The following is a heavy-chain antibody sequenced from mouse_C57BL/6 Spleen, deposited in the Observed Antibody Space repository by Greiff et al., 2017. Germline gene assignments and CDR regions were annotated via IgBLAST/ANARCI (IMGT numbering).Heavy chain of an antibody. J-gene: IGHJ4*01. CDR2: ISDGGSYT. CDR3: ARDEGAMDY. CDR1: GFTISSYA. V-gene: IGHV5-4*01. Sequence: EVKLMESGGGLVKPGGSLKLSCAASGFTISSYAMSWVRQTPEKRLEWVATISDGGSYTYYPDNVKGRFTISRDNAKNNLYLQMSHLKSEDTAMYYCARDEGAMDYWGQGTSVTVSS.